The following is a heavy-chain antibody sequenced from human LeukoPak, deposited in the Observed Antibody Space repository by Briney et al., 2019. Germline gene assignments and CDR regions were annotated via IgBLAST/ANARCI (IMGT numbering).Heavy chain of an antibody. CDR3: ASPLWFGEFDAFDI. Sequence: PGGSLRLSCAASGFTLISYAMTWVRQAPGKGLDWVSTISGDGDSTYYADSVKGRFTISRDNSKNTLYLQMNSLRAEDTAVYYCASPLWFGEFDAFDIWGQGTMVTVSS. V-gene: IGHV3-23*01. D-gene: IGHD3-10*01. CDR2: ISGDGDST. CDR1: GFTLISYA. J-gene: IGHJ3*02.